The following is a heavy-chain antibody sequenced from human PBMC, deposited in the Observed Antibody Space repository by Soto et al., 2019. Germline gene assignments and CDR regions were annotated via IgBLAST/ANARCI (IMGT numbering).Heavy chain of an antibody. CDR3: AKTEIYSRGSGSYYPH. V-gene: IGHV3-23*01. J-gene: IGHJ4*02. D-gene: IGHD3-10*01. Sequence: GGSLRLSCAASGFTFSSYAMSWVRQAPGKGLEWVSAISGSGGSTYYADSVKGRFTISRDNSKNTLYLQMNSLRAEDTAVYYCAKTEIYSRGSGSYYPHWGQGTLVTVSS. CDR2: ISGSGGST. CDR1: GFTFSSYA.